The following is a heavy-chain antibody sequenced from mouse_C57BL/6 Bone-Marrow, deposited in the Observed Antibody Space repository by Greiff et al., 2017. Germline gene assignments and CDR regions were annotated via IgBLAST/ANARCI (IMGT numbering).Heavy chain of an antibody. CDR2: INPSSGYT. J-gene: IGHJ2*01. D-gene: IGHD2-4*01. V-gene: IGHV1-7*01. CDR3: ASASYDYPFDY. CDR1: GYTFTSYW. Sequence: VQLQQSGAELAKPGASVKLSCKASGYTFTSYWMHWVKQRPGQGLEWIGYINPSSGYTKYNQKFKDKATLTADKSASTAYMQLSSLTYADSAVYYCASASYDYPFDYWGQGTTLTVSS.